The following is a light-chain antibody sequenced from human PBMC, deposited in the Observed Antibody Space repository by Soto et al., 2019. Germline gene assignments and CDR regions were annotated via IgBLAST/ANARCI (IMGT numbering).Light chain of an antibody. CDR1: QDISKN. CDR2: AAS. CDR3: QQYNSYPRT. V-gene: IGKV1-16*02. Sequence: DLQMTQSPSSLSASVGDRVTITCRASQDISKNLGWFQQRPGKAPKCLIYAASTLQPRAPSKFSGSGSGTEFTLTTTSLQPEDFATYYCQQYNSYPRTFGLGTRLDIK. J-gene: IGKJ5*01.